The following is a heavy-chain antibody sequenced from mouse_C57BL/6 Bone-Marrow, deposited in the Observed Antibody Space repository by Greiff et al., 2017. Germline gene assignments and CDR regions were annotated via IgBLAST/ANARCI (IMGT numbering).Heavy chain of an antibody. D-gene: IGHD1-1*01. CDR2: ISYDGSN. J-gene: IGHJ1*03. CDR3: AREGYYYDSSVSYWYFDV. V-gene: IGHV3-6*01. CDR1: GYSITSGYY. Sequence: EVKLVESGPGLVKPSQSLSLTCSVTGYSITSGYYWNWIRQFPGNKLEWMGYISYDGSNNYNPSLKNRITITRDTSKNTFFLKLNSVTTEDTATYYCAREGYYYDSSVSYWYFDVWGTGTTVTVSS.